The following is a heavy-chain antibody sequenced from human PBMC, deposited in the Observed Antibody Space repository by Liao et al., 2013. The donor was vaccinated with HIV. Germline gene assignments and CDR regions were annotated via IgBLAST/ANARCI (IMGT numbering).Heavy chain of an antibody. D-gene: IGHD3-22*01. CDR1: GASITSGSYY. Sequence: QVQLQESGPGLVRPSETLSLTCTVSGASITSGSYYWSWIRQPAGKGLEWIGRIYMSGNTNYNPSLKSRVIISVDTSKNQFSLKLSSVTAADTAVYYCAREGDGSGYYYRGVVWGKGTTVTVSS. CDR2: IYMSGNT. CDR3: AREGDGSGYYYRGVV. J-gene: IGHJ6*04. V-gene: IGHV4-61*02.